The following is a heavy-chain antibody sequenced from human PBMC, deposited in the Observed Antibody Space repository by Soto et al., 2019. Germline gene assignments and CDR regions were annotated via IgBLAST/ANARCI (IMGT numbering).Heavy chain of an antibody. V-gene: IGHV3-30*03. D-gene: IGHD4-17*01. CDR2: ISYDGSNK. CDR1: GFTFSSYG. J-gene: IGHJ6*02. CDR3: ARGMTTVVELSETPDYYGMDV. Sequence: PGGSLRLSCAASGFTFSSYGMHWVRQAPGKGLEWVAVISYDGSNKYYADSVKGRFTISRDNSKNTLYLQMNSLRAEDTAVYYCARGMTTVVELSETPDYYGMDVWGQGTTVTVSS.